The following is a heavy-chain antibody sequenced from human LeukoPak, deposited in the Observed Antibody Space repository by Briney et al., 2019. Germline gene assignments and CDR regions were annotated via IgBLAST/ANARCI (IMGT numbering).Heavy chain of an antibody. CDR2: IYYSGST. Sequence: SETLSLTCTVSGGSISSGGYSWSWIRQHPGKGLEWIGYIYYSGSTYYNPSLKSRVTISVDTSKNQFSLKLSSVTAADTAVYYCARAPITTVTTPFDYWGQGTLVTVSS. CDR3: ARAPITTVTTPFDY. V-gene: IGHV4-31*03. CDR1: GGSISSGGYS. J-gene: IGHJ4*02. D-gene: IGHD4-17*01.